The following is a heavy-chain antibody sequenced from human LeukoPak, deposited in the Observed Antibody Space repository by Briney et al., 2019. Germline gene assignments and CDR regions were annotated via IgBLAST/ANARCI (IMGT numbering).Heavy chain of an antibody. V-gene: IGHV4-30-2*01. Sequence: SQTLSLTCTVSGGSISSGGYYWSWIRQPPGKGLEWIGYIYHSGSTYYNPSLKSRVTISVDRSKNQFSLKLSSVTAADTAVYYCAREILSRNFPGIDYWGQGTLVTVSS. D-gene: IGHD1-14*01. CDR2: IYHSGST. CDR3: AREILSRNFPGIDY. CDR1: GGSISSGGYY. J-gene: IGHJ4*02.